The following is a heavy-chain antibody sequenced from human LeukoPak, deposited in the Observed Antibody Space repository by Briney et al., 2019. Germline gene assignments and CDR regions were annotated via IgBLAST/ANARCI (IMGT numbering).Heavy chain of an antibody. D-gene: IGHD2/OR15-2a*01. CDR2: IFHSGSV. Sequence: SETLSLTCIVSGYSIISDYFWGWVRQPPGKGPEWIGSIFHSGSVYYNPSLKSRVTISVDTSKNQFSLKLSSVTAADTAVYYCARVTLEEEYYYYYYYMDVWGKGTTVTVSS. CDR3: ARVTLEEEYYYYYYYMDV. CDR1: GYSIISDYF. J-gene: IGHJ6*03. V-gene: IGHV4-38-2*02.